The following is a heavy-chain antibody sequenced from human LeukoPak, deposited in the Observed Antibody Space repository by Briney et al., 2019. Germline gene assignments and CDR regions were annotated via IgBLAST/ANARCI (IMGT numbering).Heavy chain of an antibody. J-gene: IGHJ6*02. CDR3: ARDRSNSSYYVMDV. CDR2: IYYSGPT. Sequence: SETRSPTCTVAGASISSDCWSWIRQPPGKGREWIGYIYYSGPTNYNPSIKSPVTISVDTSKNQSSLKPNSVTTADTAVYYCARDRSNSSYYVMDVWGRGTPVTVSS. CDR1: GASISSDC. D-gene: IGHD6-6*01. V-gene: IGHV4-59*01.